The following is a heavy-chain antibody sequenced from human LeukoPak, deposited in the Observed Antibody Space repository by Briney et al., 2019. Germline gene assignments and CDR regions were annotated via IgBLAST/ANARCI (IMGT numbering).Heavy chain of an antibody. V-gene: IGHV3-21*01. Sequence: KTGGSLRLSCAASGFTFSSYSMNWVRQAPGKGLEWVSSISSSSSYIYYADSVKGRFTVSRDNAKNSLYLQMNTLRAEDTAVYYCARGGYIYGSSWKYYFDFWGRGTLVTVSS. D-gene: IGHD5-18*01. CDR2: ISSSSSYI. J-gene: IGHJ4*02. CDR3: ARGGYIYGSSWKYYFDF. CDR1: GFTFSSYS.